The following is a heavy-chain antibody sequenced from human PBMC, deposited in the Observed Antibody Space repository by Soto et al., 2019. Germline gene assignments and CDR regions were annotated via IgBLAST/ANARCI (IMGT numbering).Heavy chain of an antibody. V-gene: IGHV4-39*01. CDR2: IYYSGST. CDR3: ASHDYNNYGQRIDS. D-gene: IGHD4-4*01. CDR1: GGSISNRSYY. Sequence: SETLSLTCTVSGGSISNRSYYWGWIRQPPGKGLEWIGSIYYSGSTYFNPSLKSRITISVDTSNNQFFLTLSSVTAPDTAVYYCASHDYNNYGQRIDSWGQGNLVTVS. J-gene: IGHJ4*02.